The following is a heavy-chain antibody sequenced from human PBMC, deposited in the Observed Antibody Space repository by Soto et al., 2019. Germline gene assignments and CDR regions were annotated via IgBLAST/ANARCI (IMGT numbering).Heavy chain of an antibody. D-gene: IGHD2-2*02. V-gene: IGHV5-10-1*01. CDR2: IDPSDSYT. CDR3: ARSVVVVPAAIAYYGMDV. J-gene: IGHJ6*02. Sequence: GESLKISCKGSGYSFTSYWISWVRQMPGKGLEWMGRIDPSDSYTNYSPSFQGHVTISADKSISTAYLQWSSMKASDTAMYYCARSVVVVPAAIAYYGMDVWGQGTTVTVPS. CDR1: GYSFTSYW.